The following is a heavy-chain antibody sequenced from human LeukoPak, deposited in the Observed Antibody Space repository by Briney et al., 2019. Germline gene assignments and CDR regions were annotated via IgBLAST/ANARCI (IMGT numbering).Heavy chain of an antibody. CDR3: ARDWAYFNY. Sequence: SETLSLTCDVSGASISRGGYSWSWIRQPPGKGLEWIGYIFHSRGTYYNPSLKSRVTISVDRSKNRFSLKLNSVTAADTAIYYCARDWAYFNYWGQGALVTVSS. J-gene: IGHJ4*02. CDR2: IFHSRGT. V-gene: IGHV4-30-2*01. D-gene: IGHD3-16*01. CDR1: GASISRGGYS.